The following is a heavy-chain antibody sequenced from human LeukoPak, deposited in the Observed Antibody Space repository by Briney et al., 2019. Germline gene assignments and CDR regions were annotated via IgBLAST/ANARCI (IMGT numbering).Heavy chain of an antibody. Sequence: GASVKVSCKASGYTFSGYYMHWVRQAPGQGLEWMGWINPNSRGTNYAQKFQGRVTMTRDTSISTAYMELSRLRSDDTSVYYCARESPDLDYSCDYWGQGTLVTVSS. CDR1: GYTFSGYY. D-gene: IGHD4-11*01. CDR3: ARESPDLDYSCDY. J-gene: IGHJ4*02. V-gene: IGHV1-2*02. CDR2: INPNSRGT.